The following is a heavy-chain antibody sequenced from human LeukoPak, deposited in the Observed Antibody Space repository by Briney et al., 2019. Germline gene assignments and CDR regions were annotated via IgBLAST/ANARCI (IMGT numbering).Heavy chain of an antibody. CDR3: TRSYYSSRGGRFDP. CDR2: INSDGSST. CDR1: DFSINNYW. V-gene: IGHV3-74*01. Sequence: PGGSLRLSCKASDFSINNYWMHWVRQAPGKGLAWVSRINSDGSSTVYADSVKGRFTISRDNAKSTLFLQMNSLRAEDTAVYFCTRSYYSSRGGRFDPWGQGTLVTVSS. D-gene: IGHD3-10*01. J-gene: IGHJ5*02.